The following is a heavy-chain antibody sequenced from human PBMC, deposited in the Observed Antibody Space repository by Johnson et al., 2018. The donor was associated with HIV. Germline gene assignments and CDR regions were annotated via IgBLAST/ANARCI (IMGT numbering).Heavy chain of an antibody. D-gene: IGHD5-24*01. CDR2: IYSGGDA. CDR1: GFTFSDYY. CDR3: AKDGPPFDI. V-gene: IGHV3-66*02. J-gene: IGHJ3*02. Sequence: EVQLVESGGGLVKPGGSLRLSCAASGFTFSDYYMSWIRQAPGKGLEWVSVIYSGGDAYYADSVKGRFSVSRDSSKNTLYFQMNSLRDEDTAEYYCAKDGPPFDIWGQGTMVTVSS.